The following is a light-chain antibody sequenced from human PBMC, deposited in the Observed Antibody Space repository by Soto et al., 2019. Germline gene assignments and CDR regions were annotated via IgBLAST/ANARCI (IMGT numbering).Light chain of an antibody. Sequence: QLVLTQPPSVSGAPGQRVTISCTGSSSNIGAGYDVHWYQQLPGTAPKLLIYGNSNRPSGVPDRLSGSKSGTSASLAITGLQAEDEADYYCQSYDSSLSGVVFGGGTKLTVL. CDR3: QSYDSSLSGVV. CDR1: SSNIGAGYD. J-gene: IGLJ2*01. V-gene: IGLV1-40*01. CDR2: GNS.